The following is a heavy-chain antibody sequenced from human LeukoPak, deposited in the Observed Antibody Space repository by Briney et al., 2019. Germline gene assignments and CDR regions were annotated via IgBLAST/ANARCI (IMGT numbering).Heavy chain of an antibody. CDR2: MNPNSGNT. V-gene: IGHV1-8*01. CDR3: ARGGYSSGWYYYYYMDV. CDR1: GYTFTSYD. J-gene: IGHJ6*03. Sequence: ASVKVSCKASGYTFTSYDFNWVRQATGQGLEWMGWMNPNSGNTGYAQKFQGRVTMTRNTSISTAYMELSSLRSEDTAVYYCARGGYSSGWYYYYYMDVWGKGTTVTVSS. D-gene: IGHD6-19*01.